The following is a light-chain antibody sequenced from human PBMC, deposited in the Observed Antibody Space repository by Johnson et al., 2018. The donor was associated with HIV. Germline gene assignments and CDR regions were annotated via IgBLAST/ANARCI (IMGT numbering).Light chain of an antibody. CDR3: GTWDSSLSAVYV. CDR1: SSNIGNNY. V-gene: IGLV1-51*01. J-gene: IGLJ1*01. Sequence: QSVLTQPPSVSAAPGQKVTISCSGSSSNIGNNYVSWYQQLPGTAPKLLISANNKRPSGIPDRFSGSKSGTSATLGITGLQTGDEADYYCGTWDSSLSAVYVFGTGTKVTVL. CDR2: ANN.